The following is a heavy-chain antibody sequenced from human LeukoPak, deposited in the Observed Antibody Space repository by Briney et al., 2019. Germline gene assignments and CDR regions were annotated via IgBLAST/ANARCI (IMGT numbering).Heavy chain of an antibody. CDR1: GFTFSSYA. V-gene: IGHV3-23*01. Sequence: GGSLRLSCAASGFTFSSYAMSWVRQAPGKGLEWVSAISGSGGSTYYADSVKGRFTISRDNSKNTLYLQMNSLRAEDTAVYYCAKDAPKLLWFGDHWFDPWGQGALVTVSS. CDR2: ISGSGGST. D-gene: IGHD3-10*01. CDR3: AKDAPKLLWFGDHWFDP. J-gene: IGHJ5*02.